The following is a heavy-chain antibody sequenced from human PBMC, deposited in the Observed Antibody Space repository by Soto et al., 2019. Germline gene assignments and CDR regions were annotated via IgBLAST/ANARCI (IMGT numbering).Heavy chain of an antibody. V-gene: IGHV3-33*01. J-gene: IGHJ6*02. CDR3: ASGITDYDFWSASPPYYYYGMDV. CDR1: GFTFSSYG. CDR2: IWYDGSNK. D-gene: IGHD3-3*01. Sequence: GGSLRLSCAASGFTFSSYGMHWVRQAPGKGLEWVAVIWYDGSNKYYADSVKGRFTISRDNSKNTLYLQMNSLRAEDTAVYYCASGITDYDFWSASPPYYYYGMDVWGQGTTVTAP.